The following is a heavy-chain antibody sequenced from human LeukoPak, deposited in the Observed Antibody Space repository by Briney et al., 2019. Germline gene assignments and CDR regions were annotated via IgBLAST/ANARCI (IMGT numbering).Heavy chain of an antibody. Sequence: GGSLRLSCAASGFTVSSNFISWVRQAPGKGLEWVANIKQDGSEKYYVDSVKGRFTISRDNAKNSLYLQMNSLRAEDTAVYYCARSWLQFDAFDIWGQGTMVTVSS. CDR2: IKQDGSEK. D-gene: IGHD5-24*01. CDR1: GFTVSSNF. V-gene: IGHV3-7*01. J-gene: IGHJ3*02. CDR3: ARSWLQFDAFDI.